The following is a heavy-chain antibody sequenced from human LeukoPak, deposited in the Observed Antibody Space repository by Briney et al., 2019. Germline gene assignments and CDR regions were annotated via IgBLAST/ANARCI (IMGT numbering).Heavy chain of an antibody. D-gene: IGHD2-15*01. CDR1: GFTFSSYA. CDR2: IYYSGST. Sequence: GSLRLSCAASGFTFSSYAMSWVRQAPGKGLEWIGYIYYSGSTNYNPSLKSRVTISVDTSKNQFSLKLSSVTAADTAVYYCARHVVPYYFDYWGQGTLVTVSS. J-gene: IGHJ4*02. V-gene: IGHV4-59*08. CDR3: ARHVVPYYFDY.